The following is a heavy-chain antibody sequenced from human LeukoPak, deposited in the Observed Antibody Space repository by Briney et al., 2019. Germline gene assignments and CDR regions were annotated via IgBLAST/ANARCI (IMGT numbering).Heavy chain of an antibody. V-gene: IGHV3-7*01. CDR3: AREGTYDSGGYYYFDY. Sequence: GGCLRLSCAAYGFPFSSYWMRSVRQATGRGLEWVPNIKQEDSEKKYANCVTGRDQIYRDNARNSLSEQVDSWRPGRAVVCECAREGTYDSGGYYYFDYWRQGSLLTVPS. CDR2: IKQEDSEK. J-gene: IGHJ4*02. CDR1: GFPFSSYW. D-gene: IGHD3-22*01.